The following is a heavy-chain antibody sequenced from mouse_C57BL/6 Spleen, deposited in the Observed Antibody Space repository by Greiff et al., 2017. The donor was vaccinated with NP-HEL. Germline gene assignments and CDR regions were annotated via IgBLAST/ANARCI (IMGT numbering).Heavy chain of an antibody. CDR2: INPYNGGT. V-gene: IGHV1-19*01. CDR3: ARRRMIRDWYFDV. J-gene: IGHJ1*03. CDR1: GYTFTDYY. Sequence: VQLQQSGPVLVKPGASVKMSCKASGYTFTDYYMNWVKQSHGKSLEWIGVINPYNGGTSYNQKFKGKATLTVDKSSSTAYMELNSLTSEDSAIYYCARRRMIRDWYFDVWGTGTTVTVSS. D-gene: IGHD2-4*01.